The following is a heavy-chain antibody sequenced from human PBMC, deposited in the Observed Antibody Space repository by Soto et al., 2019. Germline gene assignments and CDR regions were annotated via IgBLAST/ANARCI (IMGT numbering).Heavy chain of an antibody. D-gene: IGHD6-19*01. CDR1: GFTVSSNY. CDR2: IYSGGTT. Sequence: EVQLVESGGGLVQPGGSLRLSCEASGFTVSSNYMSWVRQAPGKGLEWVSIIYSGGTTYYADSVKGRFTISRDNSKNTLYLQMNSLRAEDTAVYYCTNSGWSFDYWGQGTLVTVSS. J-gene: IGHJ4*02. CDR3: TNSGWSFDY. V-gene: IGHV3-66*01.